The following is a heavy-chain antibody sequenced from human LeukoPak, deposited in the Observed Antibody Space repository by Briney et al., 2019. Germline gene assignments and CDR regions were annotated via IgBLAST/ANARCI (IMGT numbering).Heavy chain of an antibody. Sequence: RPSETLSLTCTVSGGSISSYYWSWIRQPPGKGLEWIGYIYYSGSTNYNPSLKSRVTIPVDTSKNQFSLNLSSVTAADTAVYYCARVKRVYCGGDCYHNAFDTWGQGTMVTVSS. CDR3: ARVKRVYCGGDCYHNAFDT. CDR1: GGSISSYY. CDR2: IYYSGST. D-gene: IGHD2-21*01. V-gene: IGHV4-59*01. J-gene: IGHJ3*02.